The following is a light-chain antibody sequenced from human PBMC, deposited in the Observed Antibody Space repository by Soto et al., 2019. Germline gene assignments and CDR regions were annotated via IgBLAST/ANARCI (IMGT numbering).Light chain of an antibody. Sequence: EIVMTQSPATLSVSPGERATLSCRASQSVSSNLAWYQQKPGQAPRLLIYGASTRATGIPARFSGSGSGTEFTLTIRSLQSEDFAVYYCQQYNNWPPRHPFGQGTKLQIK. CDR3: QQYNNWPPRHP. CDR1: QSVSSN. CDR2: GAS. J-gene: IGKJ2*01. V-gene: IGKV3-15*01.